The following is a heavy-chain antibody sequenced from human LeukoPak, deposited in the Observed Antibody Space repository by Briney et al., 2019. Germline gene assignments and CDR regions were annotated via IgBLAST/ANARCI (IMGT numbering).Heavy chain of an antibody. CDR2: IYYSGST. Sequence: SETLSLTCTVSGGSISSSSYYWGWIRQPPGKGLEWIGSIYYSGSTYYNPSLKSRVIISVDTSKNQFSLKLSSVTAADTAVYYCARGPDSSGYYYFDYWGQGTLVTVAS. V-gene: IGHV4-39*07. J-gene: IGHJ4*02. D-gene: IGHD3-22*01. CDR1: GGSISSSSYY. CDR3: ARGPDSSGYYYFDY.